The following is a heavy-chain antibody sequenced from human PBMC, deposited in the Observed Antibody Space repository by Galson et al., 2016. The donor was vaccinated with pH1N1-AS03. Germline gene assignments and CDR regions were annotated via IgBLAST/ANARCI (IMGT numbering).Heavy chain of an antibody. Sequence: SLRLSCAASGFTSSSFSMNWFRQTPERGLEWVAAITDSSNYIYYTESVKGRFTISRDNAKNSLYLQMNSLRVEDTAFYYCVRGWVRQFFDYWGQGNLVTVSS. D-gene: IGHD5-24*01. CDR2: ITDSSNYI. CDR1: GFTSSSFS. J-gene: IGHJ4*02. CDR3: VRGWVRQFFDY. V-gene: IGHV3-21*01.